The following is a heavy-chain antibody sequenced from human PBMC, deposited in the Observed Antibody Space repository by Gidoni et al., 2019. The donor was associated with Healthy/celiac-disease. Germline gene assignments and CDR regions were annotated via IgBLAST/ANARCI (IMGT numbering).Heavy chain of an antibody. CDR2: IYYSGST. CDR1: GGSISSYY. D-gene: IGHD2-2*01. CDR3: ARTPTMYQLLHQGIDP. J-gene: IGHJ5*02. Sequence: QVQLQESGPGLVKPSETLSLTCTVSGGSISSYYWSWIRQPPGKGLEWIGYIYYSGSTNYNPSLKSRVTISVDTSKNQFSLKLSSVTAADTAVYYCARTPTMYQLLHQGIDPWGQGTLVTVSS. V-gene: IGHV4-59*01.